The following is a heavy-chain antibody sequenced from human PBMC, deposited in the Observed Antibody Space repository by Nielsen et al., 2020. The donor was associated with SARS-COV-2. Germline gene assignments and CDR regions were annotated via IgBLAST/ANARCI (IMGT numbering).Heavy chain of an antibody. J-gene: IGHJ5*02. CDR2: IYYRGST. CDR3: AMLGPSAMGKNWFDP. D-gene: IGHD2-2*01. Sequence: SETLSLTCTVSGASISGSSNYWSWIRQPPGKGLELIGYIYYRGSTVYNPSLKSRVTMSVDTSKNQISLKLSSVTPTDTAVYYCAMLGPSAMGKNWFDPWGQGTLVTVSS. V-gene: IGHV4-61*01. CDR1: GASISGSSNY.